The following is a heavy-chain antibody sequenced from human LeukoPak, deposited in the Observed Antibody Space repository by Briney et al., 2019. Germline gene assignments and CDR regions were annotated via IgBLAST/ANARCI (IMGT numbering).Heavy chain of an antibody. J-gene: IGHJ4*02. CDR1: GFTVSSSY. D-gene: IGHD1-26*01. CDR3: ARDIGGSYTPGDH. V-gene: IGHV3-53*01. CDR2: IYSGDST. Sequence: GGSLRLSCAASGFTVSSSYMTWVRQAPGKGLEWVSVIYSGDSTCYADSVKGRFTISRDNSKNTLYLQMNRLRAEDTAVYYCARDIGGSYTPGDHWGQGTLVTVSS.